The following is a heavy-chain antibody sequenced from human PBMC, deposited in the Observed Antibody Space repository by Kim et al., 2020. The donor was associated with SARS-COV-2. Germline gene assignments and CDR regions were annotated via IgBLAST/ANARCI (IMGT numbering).Heavy chain of an antibody. V-gene: IGHV4-31*02. Sequence: PYLTSRVTISVDTSTNQFSLKLSSVTAADTAVYYCARDSTLEGGYWGQGTLVTVSS. CDR3: ARDSTLEGGY. J-gene: IGHJ4*02. D-gene: IGHD3-3*02.